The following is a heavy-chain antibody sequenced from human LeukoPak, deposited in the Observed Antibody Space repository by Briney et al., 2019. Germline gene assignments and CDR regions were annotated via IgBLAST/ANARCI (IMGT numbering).Heavy chain of an antibody. CDR2: IYYNRSP. J-gene: IGHJ5*02. CDR1: GGSISSYY. V-gene: IGHV4-59*12. D-gene: IGHD3-22*01. Sequence: SETLSLTCTVSGGSISSYYWSWIRQPPGKGLEWIGYIYYNRSPNYNPSLKSRVTISIDTSKNQFSLKLSSVTAADTAVYYCARDSSGYYWFDPWGQGTLVTVSS. CDR3: ARDSSGYYWFDP.